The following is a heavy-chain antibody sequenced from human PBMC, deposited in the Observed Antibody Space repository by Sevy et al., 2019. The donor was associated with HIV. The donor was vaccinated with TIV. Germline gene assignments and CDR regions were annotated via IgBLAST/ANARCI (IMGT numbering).Heavy chain of an antibody. D-gene: IGHD6-13*01. CDR2: ISGSGGYT. Sequence: GGYLRLSCAASGFIFSSYVMTWVRQAPGKGLEWVSTISGSGGYTYYAESVKGRFTISRDNSNNILYLQMNSLRAEDTAVYYFEAITTAGRDYWGQGTLVTVSS. J-gene: IGHJ4*02. CDR3: EAITTAGRDY. V-gene: IGHV3-23*01. CDR1: GFIFSSYV.